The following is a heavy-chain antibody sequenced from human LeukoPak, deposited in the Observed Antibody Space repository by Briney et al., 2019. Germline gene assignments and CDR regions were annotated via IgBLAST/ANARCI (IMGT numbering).Heavy chain of an antibody. V-gene: IGHV1-69*13. Sequence: ASVKVSCKASGGTFSSYAVSWVRQAPGQGLEWMGGIIPIFGTANYAQKFQGRVTITADESTSTAYMELSSLRSEDTAVYYCARSVGRSPYYYYMDVWGKGTTVTVSS. CDR1: GGTFSSYA. D-gene: IGHD1-26*01. CDR2: IIPIFGTA. J-gene: IGHJ6*03. CDR3: ARSVGRSPYYYYMDV.